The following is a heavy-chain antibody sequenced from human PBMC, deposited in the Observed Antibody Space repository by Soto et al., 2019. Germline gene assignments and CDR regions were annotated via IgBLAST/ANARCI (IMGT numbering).Heavy chain of an antibody. CDR2: INHSGST. CDR3: ARASSSSSAADY. V-gene: IGHV4-34*01. CDR1: GGSFSGYY. J-gene: IGHJ4*02. D-gene: IGHD6-6*01. Sequence: SETLSLTCAVYGGSFSGYYWSWIRQPPGKGLEWIGEINHSGSTNYNPSLKSRVSISMDTSENHFAMRLTSVTAADSAVYYCARASSSSSAADYWGQGLQVTVSS.